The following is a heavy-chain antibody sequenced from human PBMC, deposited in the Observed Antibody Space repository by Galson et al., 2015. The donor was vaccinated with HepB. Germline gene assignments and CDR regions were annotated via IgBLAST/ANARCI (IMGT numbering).Heavy chain of an antibody. CDR2: ISSSSSYI. CDR3: ARASMGTVTTVWFDP. CDR1: GFTFSSYS. Sequence: SLRLSCAASGFTFSSYSMNWVRQAPGKGLEWVSSISSSSSYIYYADSVKGRFTVSRDNAKNSLYLQMNSLRAEDTAVYYCARASMGTVTTVWFDPWGQGTLVTVSS. D-gene: IGHD4-17*01. J-gene: IGHJ5*02. V-gene: IGHV3-21*01.